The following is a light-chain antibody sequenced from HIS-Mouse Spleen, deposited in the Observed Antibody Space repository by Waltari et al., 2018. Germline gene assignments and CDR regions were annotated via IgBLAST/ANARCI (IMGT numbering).Light chain of an antibody. CDR1: ALPNNF. J-gene: IGLJ2*01. CDR2: EDS. V-gene: IGLV3-10*01. Sequence: SYELTQPPSVSVSPGQTARITSSGDALPNNFAYWYHQNSGQAPALVIYEDSKRPSGIPERFSGSSSGTMATLTISGAQVEDEADYYCYSTDSSGNHRVFGGGTKLTVL. CDR3: YSTDSSGNHRV.